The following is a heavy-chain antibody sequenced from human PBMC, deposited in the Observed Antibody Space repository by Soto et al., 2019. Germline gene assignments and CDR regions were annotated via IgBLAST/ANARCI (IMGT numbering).Heavy chain of an antibody. CDR3: ARDLFIAPVYPLVVIPTADS. Sequence: GASVKVSCKASGYTFTNYGISWVRQAPGQGLEWMGWISAYNGNTNYAQKLQGRVTMTTDTSTSTAYMELRSLRSDDTAVYFCARDLFIAPVYPLVVIPTADSWGQGTLVTVSS. V-gene: IGHV1-18*01. CDR1: GYTFTNYG. J-gene: IGHJ4*02. CDR2: ISAYNGNT. D-gene: IGHD2-2*01.